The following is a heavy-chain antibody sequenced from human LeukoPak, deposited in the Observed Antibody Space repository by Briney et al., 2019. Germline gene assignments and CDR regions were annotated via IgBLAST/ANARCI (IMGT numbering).Heavy chain of an antibody. V-gene: IGHV3-23*01. CDR1: GFTFSNYA. CDR2: ISGSGGNT. D-gene: IGHD2-2*01. CDR3: AKRGGYCSSASCHFDS. Sequence: PGGSLRLSCEVPGFTFSNYAMSWVRQAPGKGLEWVSAISGSGGNTFYADSVKGRFTISRDNSKNTLYLQMNSLRAEDTAVYYCAKRGGYCSSASCHFDSWGQGTLVTVSS. J-gene: IGHJ4*02.